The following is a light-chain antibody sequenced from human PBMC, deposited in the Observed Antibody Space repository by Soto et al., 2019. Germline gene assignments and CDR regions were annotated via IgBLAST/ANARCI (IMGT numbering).Light chain of an antibody. Sequence: QSVLTQPPSASGTPGQRVTISCSGSSSNIGSNYVYWYKQLPGTAPKLLIYRNNQRPSGVPDRFSGSKSGTSASLAISGLGCGDEADYYCEAWDDSLSGWVFGGGTKVTVL. CDR3: EAWDDSLSGWV. CDR2: RNN. V-gene: IGLV1-47*01. CDR1: SSNIGSNY. J-gene: IGLJ3*02.